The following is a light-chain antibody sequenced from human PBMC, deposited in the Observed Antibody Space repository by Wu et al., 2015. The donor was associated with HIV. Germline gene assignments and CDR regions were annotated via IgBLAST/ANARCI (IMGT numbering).Light chain of an antibody. CDR2: KAS. Sequence: DIQMTQSPSTLSASVGDRVTITCRASQSIVGWLAWYQQKPGKAPKLLIYKASTLETGVPSRFSGSGSGTEFTLTISSLQPEDFASYFCQQFIDYPGTFGQGTNLEIK. J-gene: IGKJ2*01. CDR3: QQFIDYPGT. CDR1: QSIVGW. V-gene: IGKV1-5*03.